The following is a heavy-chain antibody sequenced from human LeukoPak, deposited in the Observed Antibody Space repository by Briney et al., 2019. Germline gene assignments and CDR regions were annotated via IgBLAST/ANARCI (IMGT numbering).Heavy chain of an antibody. CDR1: GFTVSNNY. CDR3: AKDSRYSSGWQHYYFDY. V-gene: IGHV3-53*01. J-gene: IGHJ4*02. D-gene: IGHD6-19*01. CDR2: IYSGGST. Sequence: GGPLRLSCAASGFTVSNNYMSWVRQAPGKGLEWVSVIYSGGSTYYADSVKGRFTISRDNSKNTLYLQMNSLRAEDTAVYYCAKDSRYSSGWQHYYFDYWGQGTLVTVSS.